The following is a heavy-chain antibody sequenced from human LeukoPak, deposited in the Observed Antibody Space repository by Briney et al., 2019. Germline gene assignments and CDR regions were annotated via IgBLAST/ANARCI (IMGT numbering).Heavy chain of an antibody. V-gene: IGHV1-8*01. CDR1: GYTFTSYD. CDR3: ARVNGLPDY. D-gene: IGHD2-8*01. Sequence: ASVKVSCKASGYTFTSYDINWVRQATGQGLEWMGWMNPKSGNTGSAQKFQGNVTMTRDTSISTAYMEVSSLTFEDTAIYYCARVNGLPDYWGQGTLVTVSS. CDR2: MNPKSGNT. J-gene: IGHJ4*02.